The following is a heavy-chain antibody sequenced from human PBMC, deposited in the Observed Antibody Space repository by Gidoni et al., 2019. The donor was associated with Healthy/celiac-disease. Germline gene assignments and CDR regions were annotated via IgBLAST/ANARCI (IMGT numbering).Heavy chain of an antibody. V-gene: IGHV4-34*01. Sequence: QVQLQQLGAGLLKPSETLSLTCAVYGGSFSGYYCSWNRQPPGKGLEWIGEMNHSGPTNHNPSLKSRVTISVDTSKNQFSLKLSSVTAADTAVYYCARAYAFWSGYSLPPGYMDVWGKGTTVTVSS. CDR1: GGSFSGYY. CDR2: MNHSGPT. J-gene: IGHJ6*03. CDR3: ARAYAFWSGYSLPPGYMDV. D-gene: IGHD3-3*01.